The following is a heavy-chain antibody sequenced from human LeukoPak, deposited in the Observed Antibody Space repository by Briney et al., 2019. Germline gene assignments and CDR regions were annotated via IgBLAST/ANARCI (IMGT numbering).Heavy chain of an antibody. V-gene: IGHV4-34*01. D-gene: IGHD3-3*01. CDR3: ARQWWADFWSGSAMDV. J-gene: IGHJ6*04. CDR1: GGSFSGYY. Sequence: SETLSLTCAVYGGSFSGYYWSWIRQPPGKGLEWIGEINHSGSTNYNPSLKSRVTISVDTSKNQFSLKLSSVTAADTAVYYCARQWWADFWSGSAMDVWGKGTTVTVSS. CDR2: INHSGST.